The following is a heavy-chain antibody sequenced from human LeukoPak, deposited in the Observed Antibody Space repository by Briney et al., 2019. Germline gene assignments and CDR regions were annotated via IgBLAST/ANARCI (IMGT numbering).Heavy chain of an antibody. Sequence: HPVGSLRLSCAASGFTFSSYVMYWVRQAPGKGLEYVSTISSNGGSTSYADSVKGRFTISRDNSKNTLYLQMSSLRAEDTAVYYCVKDYYDSSGYYGDAFDIWGQGTMVTVSS. CDR1: GFTFSSYV. CDR2: ISSNGGST. V-gene: IGHV3-64D*09. D-gene: IGHD3-22*01. J-gene: IGHJ3*02. CDR3: VKDYYDSSGYYGDAFDI.